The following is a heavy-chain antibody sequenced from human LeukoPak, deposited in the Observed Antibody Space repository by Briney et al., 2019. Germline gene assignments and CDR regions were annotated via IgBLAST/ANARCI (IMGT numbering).Heavy chain of an antibody. V-gene: IGHV1-18*01. D-gene: IGHD2-21*01. CDR3: ARVWRNTLYIVAGETHAFDI. Sequence: EASVKVSCKTSRYTLTHYGVSWVRQAPGQGLEWMGWPNNYNGNTNYTKKFQDRLTMTTDTSTSTAYMELRSLRSDDTAVYYCARVWRNTLYIVAGETHAFDIWGQGTMVTVSS. CDR1: RYTLTHYG. J-gene: IGHJ3*02. CDR2: PNNYNGNT.